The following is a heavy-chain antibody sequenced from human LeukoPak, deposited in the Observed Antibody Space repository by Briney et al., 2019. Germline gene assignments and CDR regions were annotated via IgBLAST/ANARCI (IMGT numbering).Heavy chain of an antibody. CDR2: IYYNGNT. D-gene: IGHD6-13*01. J-gene: IGHJ5*02. CDR3: ARGPLSSRTTWTWFDP. V-gene: IGHV4-59*01. Sequence: SETLSLTYTVSGGSISPYYWTWIRQPPGKGLEWIGYIYYNGNTNYNPSLKSRITISVDTSKNQFSLRLKSVTAADTAMYYCARGPLSSRTTWTWFDPWGQGTLVTVSS. CDR1: GGSISPYY.